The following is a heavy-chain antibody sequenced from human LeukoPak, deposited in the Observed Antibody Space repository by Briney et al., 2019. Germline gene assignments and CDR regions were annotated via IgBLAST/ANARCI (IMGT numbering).Heavy chain of an antibody. CDR3: ARDGRLDY. V-gene: IGHV3-21*04. CDR1: GFTFSSYS. CDR2: ISSSSSYI. Sequence: PGGSLRLSCAASGFTFSSYSMNWVRQAPGKGLEWVSSISSSSSYIYYADSVKGRFTISRDNAKNSLFLQMDSPTADDTAMYYCARDGRLDYWGQGTLVTVSS. J-gene: IGHJ4*02.